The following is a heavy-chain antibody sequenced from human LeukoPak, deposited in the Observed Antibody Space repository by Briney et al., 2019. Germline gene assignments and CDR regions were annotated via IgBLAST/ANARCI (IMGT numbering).Heavy chain of an antibody. CDR1: GASTSSSDYY. J-gene: IGHJ5*02. Sequence: PSETLSLTCTVSGASTSSSDYYWGWIRQPPGKGLEWIGSIYYSGNTYYNPSLKSRVTIFVDTSKNQFSPKLSSVTAADTAVYYCARHHRQWLPPNWFDPWGQGTLVTVSS. CDR2: IYYSGNT. V-gene: IGHV4-39*01. CDR3: ARHHRQWLPPNWFDP. D-gene: IGHD6-19*01.